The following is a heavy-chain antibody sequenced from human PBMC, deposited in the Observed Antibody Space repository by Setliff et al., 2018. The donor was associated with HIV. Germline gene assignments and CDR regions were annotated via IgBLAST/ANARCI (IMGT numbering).Heavy chain of an antibody. CDR1: GYMFIAYG. Sequence: ASVKVSCKTSGYMFIAYGMSWVRRAPGQGLEWMGWIGPYNDRTEYAQEFQGRVTMVSDTSTSTVYMELRTLRSEDTAVYYCAREHGTSSLKDWGQGTLVTVSS. CDR3: AREHGTSSLKD. D-gene: IGHD6-6*01. V-gene: IGHV1-18*01. J-gene: IGHJ4*02. CDR2: IGPYNDRT.